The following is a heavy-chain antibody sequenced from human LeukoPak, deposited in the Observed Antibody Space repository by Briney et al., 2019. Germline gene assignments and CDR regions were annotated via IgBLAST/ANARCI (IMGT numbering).Heavy chain of an antibody. CDR1: GGPISIGGYY. J-gene: IGHJ4*02. CDR2: IYTSGST. Sequence: KPSQPLSLPCTAPGGPISIGGYYGSWIRQPPGKGLEGIGRIYTSGSTNYNPSLKSRVTISVDTSKNQFSLKLSSVTAADTAVYYCARLDMVRGAPFDYWGQGTLVTVSS. CDR3: ARLDMVRGAPFDY. V-gene: IGHV4-61*02. D-gene: IGHD3-10*01.